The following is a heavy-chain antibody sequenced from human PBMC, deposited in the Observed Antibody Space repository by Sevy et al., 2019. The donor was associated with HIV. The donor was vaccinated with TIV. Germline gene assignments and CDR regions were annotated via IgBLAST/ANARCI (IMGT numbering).Heavy chain of an antibody. Sequence: GGSLRLSCAASGFIFSDYYMSWIRQAPGKGLERVSYISGSGNTIYYTDSVKGRLTISRDNAKDSLYLQMNSLRAEDTAVYYCARAGGSWALRYWGQGSLVTVSS. J-gene: IGHJ4*02. D-gene: IGHD1-26*01. CDR2: ISGSGNTI. V-gene: IGHV3-11*01. CDR1: GFIFSDYY. CDR3: ARAGGSWALRY.